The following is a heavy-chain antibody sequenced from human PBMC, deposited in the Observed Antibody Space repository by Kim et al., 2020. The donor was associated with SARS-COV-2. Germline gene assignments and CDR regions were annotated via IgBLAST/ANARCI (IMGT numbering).Heavy chain of an antibody. D-gene: IGHD3-10*01. CDR3: ASNLDTMVRGVIGYYFDY. V-gene: IGHV4-38-2*02. Sequence: SETLSLTCTVAGYSISIGHYSGLLSNLRGPGLEWFGMSYSSARTKFNTSLKSLVTISEDSSKNQISLKLSSVTAADTAVYYCASNLDTMVRGVIGYYFDYWGQGTLVTFSA. CDR2: SYSSART. CDR1: GYSISIGHY. J-gene: IGHJ4*02.